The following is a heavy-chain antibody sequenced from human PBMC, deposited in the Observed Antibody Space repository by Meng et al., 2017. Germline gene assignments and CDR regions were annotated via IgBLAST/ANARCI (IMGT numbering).Heavy chain of an antibody. V-gene: IGHV3-49*04. CDR1: GFTFGDYA. CDR2: IRSKAYGGTT. Sequence: GESLKISCTASGFTFGDYAMSWVRQAPGKGLEWVGFIRSKAYGGTTEYAASVKGRFTISRDDSKSIAYLQMNSLKTEDTAVYYCTRDPLSGWYIPDAFDIWDRGTMVTVSS. D-gene: IGHD6-19*01. CDR3: TRDPLSGWYIPDAFDI. J-gene: IGHJ3*02.